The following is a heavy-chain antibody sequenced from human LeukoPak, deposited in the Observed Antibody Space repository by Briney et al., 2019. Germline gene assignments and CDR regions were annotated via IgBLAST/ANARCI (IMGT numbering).Heavy chain of an antibody. V-gene: IGHV3-23*01. CDR2: ISSNGVTT. D-gene: IGHD2-2*02. Sequence: GGSLRLSCAASGFTFSVYAMSWVRQAPGKGLEWVSAISSNGVTTYYADSVKGRFTISRDNSNNTLYLQVNSLRAEDTALYYCARRYLYFDFWGQGTLVSVSS. CDR3: ARRYLYFDF. J-gene: IGHJ4*02. CDR1: GFTFSVYA.